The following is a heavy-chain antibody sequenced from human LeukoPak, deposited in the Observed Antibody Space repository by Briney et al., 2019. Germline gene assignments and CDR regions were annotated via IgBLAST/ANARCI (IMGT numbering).Heavy chain of an antibody. V-gene: IGHV3-7*01. CDR3: ARVGRSWFPDAFDI. CDR1: GFTFSSYA. D-gene: IGHD6-13*01. Sequence: GGSLRLSCAASGFTFSSYAMSWVRQAPGKGLEWVANIKQDGSEKYYVDSVKGRFTISRDNAKNSLYLQMNSLRAEDTAVYYCARVGRSWFPDAFDIWGQGTMVTVSS. CDR2: IKQDGSEK. J-gene: IGHJ3*02.